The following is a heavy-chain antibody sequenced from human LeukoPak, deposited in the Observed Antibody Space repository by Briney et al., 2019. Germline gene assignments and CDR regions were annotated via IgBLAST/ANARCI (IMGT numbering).Heavy chain of an antibody. CDR1: GFTFSSYS. J-gene: IGHJ4*02. V-gene: IGHV3-21*01. D-gene: IGHD3-10*01. Sequence: GGSLRLSCAASGFTFSSYSMNWVRQAPGKGLEWVSSISSSSSYIYYADSVKGRFTISRDNAKNSLYLQMNSLRAEDTAVYYCARRYGSGSYYKDSDDWGQGTLVTVSS. CDR2: ISSSSSYI. CDR3: ARRYGSGSYYKDSDD.